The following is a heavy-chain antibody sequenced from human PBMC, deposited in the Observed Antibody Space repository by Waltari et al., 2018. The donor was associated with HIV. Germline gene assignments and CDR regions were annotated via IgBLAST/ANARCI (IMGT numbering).Heavy chain of an antibody. Sequence: VQVHQWGAGLLKPSETLSLTCAVYGGSLSGYHWNRIRQPPGKGLEWIGEINHSGITNYNPSLKSRVTISIDTSKNQFSLKLTSVTAADTAVYYCAISEAVAALIDYWGQGTLVTVSS. D-gene: IGHD6-13*01. J-gene: IGHJ4*02. CDR2: INHSGIT. V-gene: IGHV4-34*01. CDR3: AISEAVAALIDY. CDR1: GGSLSGYH.